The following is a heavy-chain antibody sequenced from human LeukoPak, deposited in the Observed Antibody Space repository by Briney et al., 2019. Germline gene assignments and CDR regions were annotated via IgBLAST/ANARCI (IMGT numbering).Heavy chain of an antibody. CDR3: TRDGELPSTDFDY. CDR2: IRSKAYGGTT. CDR1: GFTFGDYA. Sequence: GGSLRLSCTASGFTFGDYAMSWFRQAPGKGLEWVGFIRSKAYGGTTEYAASVKGRFTISRDDSKSIAYLQMNSLKTEDTAVYYCTRDGELPSTDFDYWGQGTLVTVSS. V-gene: IGHV3-49*03. J-gene: IGHJ4*02. D-gene: IGHD1-26*01.